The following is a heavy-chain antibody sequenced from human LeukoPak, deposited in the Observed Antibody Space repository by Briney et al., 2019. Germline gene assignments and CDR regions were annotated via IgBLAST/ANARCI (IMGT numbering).Heavy chain of an antibody. D-gene: IGHD1-14*01. V-gene: IGHV3-23*01. J-gene: IGHJ2*01. CDR3: ARGNQRSSHYWYFDL. CDR2: ISGSGGTT. Sequence: GGSLRLSCAASGFTFNSYAMSWVRQGPGKGLEWVSTISGSGGTTYYADSVKGRFTISRDNSKNTLYLQMNSLRAEDAAVYYCARGNQRSSHYWYFDLCGRGTLVTVSS. CDR1: GFTFNSYA.